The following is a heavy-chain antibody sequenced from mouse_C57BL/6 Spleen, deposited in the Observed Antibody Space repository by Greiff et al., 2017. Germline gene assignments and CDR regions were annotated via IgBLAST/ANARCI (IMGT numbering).Heavy chain of an antibody. J-gene: IGHJ2*01. Sequence: EVKLVESGPGLVKPSQSLSLTCSVTGYSITSGYYWNWIRQFPGNKLEWMGYISYDGSNNYNPSLKNRISITRDTSKNQFFLKLNSVTTEDTATYYCAREGDMIPFDYWGQGTTLTVSS. CDR1: GYSITSGYY. D-gene: IGHD2-4*01. CDR3: AREGDMIPFDY. CDR2: ISYDGSN. V-gene: IGHV3-6*01.